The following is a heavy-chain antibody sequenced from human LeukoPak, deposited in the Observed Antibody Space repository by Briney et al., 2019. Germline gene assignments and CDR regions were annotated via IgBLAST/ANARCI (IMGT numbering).Heavy chain of an antibody. CDR3: ARLYGDWFDP. J-gene: IGHJ5*02. Sequence: GGSLRLSCAASGFTFTNYNMNWVRQAPGKGLEWISYISGGSGTIYYADSVRGRFTVSRDNAKDSLWPQMGSLRVEDTAVYFCARLYGDWFDPWGPGTLVTVSS. V-gene: IGHV3-48*01. CDR1: GFTFTNYN. CDR2: ISGGSGTI. D-gene: IGHD4-17*01.